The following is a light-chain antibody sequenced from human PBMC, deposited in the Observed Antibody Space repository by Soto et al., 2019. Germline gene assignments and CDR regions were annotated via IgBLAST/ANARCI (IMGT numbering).Light chain of an antibody. CDR1: QTISSW. CDR2: KAS. Sequence: DIQMTQSPSTLSGSVGDRVTITCRASQTISSWLAWYQQKPGKAPKLLIYKASTLKSGVPSRFSGSGSGTEFTLTISSLQPEDVATYYCQEYHSPPCTFGPGTKVDIK. V-gene: IGKV1-5*03. CDR3: QEYHSPPCT. J-gene: IGKJ3*01.